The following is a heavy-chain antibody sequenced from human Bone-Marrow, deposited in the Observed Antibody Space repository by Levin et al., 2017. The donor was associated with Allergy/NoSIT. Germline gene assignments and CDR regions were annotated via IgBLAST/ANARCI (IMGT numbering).Heavy chain of an antibody. Sequence: ASVKVSCKASGYTFTGYYMHWVRQAPGQGLEWMGWIIPNSGGPNYAQKFQGRVTMTRDTSISTAYMELSRLRSDDTAVYYCARTGGAAAGYYYYYGMDVWGQGTTVSDS. D-gene: IGHD6-13*01. J-gene: IGHJ6*02. V-gene: IGHV1-2*02. CDR2: IIPNSGGP. CDR3: ARTGGAAAGYYYYYGMDV. CDR1: GYTFTGYY.